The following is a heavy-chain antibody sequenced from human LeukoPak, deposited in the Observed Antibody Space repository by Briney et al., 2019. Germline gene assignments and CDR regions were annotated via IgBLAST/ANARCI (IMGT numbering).Heavy chain of an antibody. D-gene: IGHD3-22*01. CDR1: GGTFNSYA. Sequence: ASVKVSCKASGGTFNSYAFSWVRQAPGQGREWMGGIIAIFGTTNYAQKFQGRVTITTHESTNTAYMALSSLRSEDTAVYYCARGPVVITTSPFFDYWGQGTLVTVSS. J-gene: IGHJ4*02. CDR3: ARGPVVITTSPFFDY. CDR2: IIAIFGTT. V-gene: IGHV1-69*05.